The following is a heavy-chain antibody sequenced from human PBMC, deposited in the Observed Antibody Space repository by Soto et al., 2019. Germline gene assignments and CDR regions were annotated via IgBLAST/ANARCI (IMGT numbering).Heavy chain of an antibody. D-gene: IGHD3-16*01. Sequence: QVQLVQSGAEVKKTGSSVKVSCKTSGGTFSTFGISWVRQAPGQGLEWMGGIIPFFGTAEYSQKFEDRITITADESTNTVYRDLRNLTSEDTAIYYCARTAPMDAGDKYYYDFWGQGALVTVSS. J-gene: IGHJ4*02. CDR2: IIPFFGTA. CDR1: GGTFSTFG. CDR3: ARTAPMDAGDKYYYDF. V-gene: IGHV1-69*01.